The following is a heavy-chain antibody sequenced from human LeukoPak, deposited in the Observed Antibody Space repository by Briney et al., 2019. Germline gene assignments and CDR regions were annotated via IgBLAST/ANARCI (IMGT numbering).Heavy chain of an antibody. CDR1: GFTFSSYA. V-gene: IGHV3-23*01. J-gene: IGHJ4*02. Sequence: WGSLRLSCAASGFTFSSYAMSWVRQAPGKGLEWVSAISGSGGSTYYADSVKGRFTISRDNSKNTLYLQMNSLRAEDTAVYYCAKAPTGFLEWLLFDYWGQGTLVTVSS. CDR3: AKAPTGFLEWLLFDY. D-gene: IGHD3-3*01. CDR2: ISGSGGST.